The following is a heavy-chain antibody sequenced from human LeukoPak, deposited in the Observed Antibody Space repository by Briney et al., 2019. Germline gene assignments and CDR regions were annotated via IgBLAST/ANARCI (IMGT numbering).Heavy chain of an antibody. CDR1: GGSISSSSYY. CDR3: ARHGRTTTVTRWNYYYYGMDV. D-gene: IGHD4-11*01. V-gene: IGHV4-39*01. Sequence: PSETLSLTCTVSGGSISSSSYYWGWIRQPPGKGLEWIGSIYYSGSTYYNPSLKSRVTISVDTSKNQFSLKLSSVTAADTAVYYCARHGRTTTVTRWNYYYYGMDVWGQGTTVTVSS. J-gene: IGHJ6*02. CDR2: IYYSGST.